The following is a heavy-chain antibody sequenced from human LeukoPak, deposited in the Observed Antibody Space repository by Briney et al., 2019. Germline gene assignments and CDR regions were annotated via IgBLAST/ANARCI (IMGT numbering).Heavy chain of an antibody. CDR3: ARDRGNSGAAYFDY. CDR2: ISYSGST. CDR1: GGSISSYY. Sequence: PSETLSLTCTVSGGSISSYYWSWIRQPPGKGLEWIGYISYSGSTNYNPSLKSRVTISVDTSKNQFSLKLRSVTAADTAVYYCARDRGNSGAAYFDYWGQGTLVTGSS. D-gene: IGHD4-23*01. V-gene: IGHV4-59*01. J-gene: IGHJ4*02.